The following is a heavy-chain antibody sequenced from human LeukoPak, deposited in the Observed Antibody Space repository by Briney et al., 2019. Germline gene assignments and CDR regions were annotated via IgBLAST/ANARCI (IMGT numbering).Heavy chain of an antibody. J-gene: IGHJ4*02. Sequence: SVKVSCKASGGTFISYAISWVRQAPGQGLEWMGRIIPIFGTANYAQKFQGRVTITTDESTSTAYMELSSLRSEDTAVYYCARVAENWKPWGYYFDYWGQGTLVTVSS. CDR1: GGTFISYA. CDR3: ARVAENWKPWGYYFDY. CDR2: IIPIFGTA. V-gene: IGHV1-69*05. D-gene: IGHD1-1*01.